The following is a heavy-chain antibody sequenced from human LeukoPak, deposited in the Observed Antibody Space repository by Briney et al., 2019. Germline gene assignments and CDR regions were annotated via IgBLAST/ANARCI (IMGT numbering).Heavy chain of an antibody. CDR1: GYSISNGDY. V-gene: IGHV4-38-2*01. CDR3: ARNSSGMVGPVTRGTFDV. CDR2: NYYKGST. J-gene: IGHJ3*01. Sequence: PSETLSLTCGVSGYSISNGDYWGWFRHPPGKGLEWIGSNYYKGSTHYNSSLKSRLTISVDTSKNQFSLKLNSVTAADTALYYCARNSSGMVGPVTRGTFDVWGPGTMVTVSS. D-gene: IGHD2-15*01.